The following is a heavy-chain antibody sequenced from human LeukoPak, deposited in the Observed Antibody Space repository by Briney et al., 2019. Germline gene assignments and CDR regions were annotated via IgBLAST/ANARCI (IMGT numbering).Heavy chain of an antibody. D-gene: IGHD7-27*01. CDR1: GFIFSGYA. CDR3: ARLRNWGYWYFDL. CDR2: IYRSGGTT. J-gene: IGHJ2*01. Sequence: GGSLRLSCEGSGFIFSGYAMNWVRQTPEKGLEWVALIYRSGGTTYYADSVKGRFTISRDNSRDTVYLQMNSLRAEDTALYHCARLRNWGYWYFDLWGRGILVTVSS. V-gene: IGHV3-23*05.